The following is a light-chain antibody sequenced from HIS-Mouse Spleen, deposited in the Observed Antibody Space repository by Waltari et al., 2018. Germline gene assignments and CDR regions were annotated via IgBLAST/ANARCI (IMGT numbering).Light chain of an antibody. CDR3: QVWDSSSDHYV. V-gene: IGLV3-1*01. CDR1: KLGDNY. J-gene: IGLJ1*01. Sequence: SYELTQPPSVSVSPGQTASITCSGDKLGDNYACWYQQKPGHSPVLVIYQDSKRPSGIPERFSGSNSGNTATLTISGTQAMDEADYYCQVWDSSSDHYVFGTGTKVTVL. CDR2: QDS.